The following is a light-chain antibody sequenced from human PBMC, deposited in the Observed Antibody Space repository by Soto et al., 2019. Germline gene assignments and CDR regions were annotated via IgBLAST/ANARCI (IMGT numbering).Light chain of an antibody. CDR2: GAS. Sequence: DIEMTQSPSTLSASVGGRVTITCRASQSVGTWVAWYQQKPGKAPKLLIYGASNLESGVPSRFSGSGSGTEFTLTITTLQPDDFATYFCQQYNPNTRSFGRGTKVDI. J-gene: IGKJ1*01. CDR1: QSVGTW. V-gene: IGKV1-5*01. CDR3: QQYNPNTRS.